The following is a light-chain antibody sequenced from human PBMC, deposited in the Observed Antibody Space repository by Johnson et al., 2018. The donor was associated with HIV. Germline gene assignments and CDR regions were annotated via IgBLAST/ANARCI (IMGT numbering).Light chain of an antibody. CDR2: DNN. CDR1: SSNIGNNY. V-gene: IGLV1-51*01. Sequence: QSVLTQPPLVSAAPGQKVTISCSGSSSNIGNNYVSWYQQLPGTAPKLLIYDNNKRPSGIPDRFSGSKSGTSATLAITGLQTGDEADYHCATWDSSLSASFGTGTKVTVL. J-gene: IGLJ1*01. CDR3: ATWDSSLSAS.